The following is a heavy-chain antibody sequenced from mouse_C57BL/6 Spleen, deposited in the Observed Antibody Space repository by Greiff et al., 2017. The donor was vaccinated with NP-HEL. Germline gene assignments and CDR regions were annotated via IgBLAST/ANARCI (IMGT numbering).Heavy chain of an antibody. CDR3: TREGLEDAMDY. V-gene: IGHV5-9-1*02. CDR2: ISSGGDYI. J-gene: IGHJ4*01. Sequence: EVKLMESGEGLVKPGGSLKLSCAASGFTFSSYAMSWVRQTPEKRLEWVAYISSGGDYIYYADTVKGRFTISRDNARNTLYLQMSSLKSEDTAMYYCTREGLEDAMDYWGQGTSVTVSS. CDR1: GFTFSSYA. D-gene: IGHD2-2*01.